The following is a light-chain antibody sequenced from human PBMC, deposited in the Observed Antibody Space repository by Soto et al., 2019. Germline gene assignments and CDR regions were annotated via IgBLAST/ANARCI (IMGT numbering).Light chain of an antibody. CDR3: CSYTSTTTWV. CDR2: EVS. Sequence: QSALTQPASVSGSPGQSITISCTGTSSDVGGYNYVSWYQQNPGKAPKLMIYEVSNRPSGVSNRFSGSKSGNTASLTISGLQAAEEADSYCCSYTSTTTWVFGGGTNLTVL. CDR1: SSDVGGYNY. J-gene: IGLJ3*02. V-gene: IGLV2-14*01.